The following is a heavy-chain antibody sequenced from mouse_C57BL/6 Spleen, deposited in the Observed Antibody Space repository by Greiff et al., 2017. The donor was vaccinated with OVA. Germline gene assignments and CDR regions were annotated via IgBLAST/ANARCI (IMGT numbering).Heavy chain of an antibody. V-gene: IGHV1-61*01. J-gene: IGHJ2*01. CDR2: IYPSDSET. D-gene: IGHD2-3*01. CDR1: GYTFTSYW. CDR3: ARSVVHDGYYPFDY. Sequence: VQLQQPGAELVRPGSSVKLSCKASGYTFTSYWMDWVKQRPGQGLEWIGNIYPSDSETHYNQKFKDKATLTVDKSSSTAYMQLSSLTSEDSAVYYCARSVVHDGYYPFDYWGQGTTLTVSS.